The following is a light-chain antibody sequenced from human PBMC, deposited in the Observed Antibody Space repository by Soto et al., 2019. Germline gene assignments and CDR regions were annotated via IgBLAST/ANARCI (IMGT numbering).Light chain of an antibody. CDR3: CTLTNHATRV. Sequence: QSALTQPASVSGSPGQSITISCTGTNSDVGSHNFVSWYQQYPGKAPKLLIYEASKRPSGLSNRFSGSKSGNTASLTISGLQAEEEADYYCCTLTNHATRVFGGGTQLTVL. CDR1: NSDVGSHNF. CDR2: EAS. V-gene: IGLV2-23*01. J-gene: IGLJ3*02.